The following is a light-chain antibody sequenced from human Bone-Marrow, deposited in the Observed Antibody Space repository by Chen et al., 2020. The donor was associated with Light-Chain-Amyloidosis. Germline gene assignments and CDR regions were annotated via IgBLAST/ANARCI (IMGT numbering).Light chain of an antibody. V-gene: IGLV6-57*01. CDR2: EDD. Sequence: NFMLTQPHSVSESPGKTVIISCTRSSGSIATNYVQRYQQRPGSSPTTVIYEDDQRPSGVPDRCSGSIDRASNAASLTISGRKTEDEADYYCQSYQGSSQGVFGGGTKLTVL. CDR1: SGSIATNY. CDR3: QSYQGSSQGV. J-gene: IGLJ3*02.